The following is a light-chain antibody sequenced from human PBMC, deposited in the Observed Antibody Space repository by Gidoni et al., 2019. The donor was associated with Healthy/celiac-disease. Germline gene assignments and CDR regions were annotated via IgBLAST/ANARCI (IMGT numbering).Light chain of an antibody. J-gene: IGLJ3*02. CDR3: AAWDDSLNGLWV. CDR2: SNN. CDR1: RSNIGSNT. Sequence: QSVLTQPRSASGSAGQRVTISCSGSRSNIGSNTVNWYQQLPGTAPKLLISSNNRRPAGVPDRFSGSKSGTSASLAISGLQSEDEADYYCAAWDDSLNGLWVFGGGTKLTVL. V-gene: IGLV1-44*01.